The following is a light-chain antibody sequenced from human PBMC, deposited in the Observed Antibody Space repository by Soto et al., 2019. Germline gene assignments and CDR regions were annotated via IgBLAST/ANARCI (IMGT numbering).Light chain of an antibody. CDR2: SNN. J-gene: IGLJ2*01. Sequence: QSVLTQPPSASGTPGQRVTISCSGSSSNIGSNTVNWYQQLPGTAPKLVIYSNNQRPSGVPDRFSGSKSGTSASLAISGHQSEDEADYYCVAWDDSLNGYVVFGGGTKVTVL. CDR3: VAWDDSLNGYVV. CDR1: SSNIGSNT. V-gene: IGLV1-44*01.